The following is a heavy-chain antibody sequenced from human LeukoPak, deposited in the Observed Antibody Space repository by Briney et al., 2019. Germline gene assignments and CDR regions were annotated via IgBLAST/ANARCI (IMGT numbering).Heavy chain of an antibody. CDR1: GFTFGDES. CDR2: IRSKVYGATT. CDR3: TRDDSPGVY. Sequence: GGSLSLSCTTSGFTFGDESMSWVRQAPGKGLDWVGFIRSKVYGATTEYAASVKGRFTISRDDSKSIVYLQMDSLKTEDTAVYFCTRDDSPGVYWGRGTLVTVSS. V-gene: IGHV3-49*04. J-gene: IGHJ4*02. D-gene: IGHD3-10*01.